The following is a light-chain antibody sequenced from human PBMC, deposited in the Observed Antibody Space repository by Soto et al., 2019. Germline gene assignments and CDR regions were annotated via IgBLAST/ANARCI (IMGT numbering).Light chain of an antibody. CDR1: QSVSSTY. J-gene: IGKJ1*01. V-gene: IGKV3-20*01. Sequence: EIVLTQSPGTLSLSPGERATLSCRASQSVSSTYLVWYQQKRHQAPRLLINDATSRGTGIPDRFRGSGYGSDFTRTISRLEPEDFAVYLCQQYGNSVCTFGQGTKVEIK. CDR2: DAT. CDR3: QQYGNSVCT.